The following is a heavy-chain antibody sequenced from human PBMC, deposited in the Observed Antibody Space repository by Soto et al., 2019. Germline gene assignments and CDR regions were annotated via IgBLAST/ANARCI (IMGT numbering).Heavy chain of an antibody. V-gene: IGHV4-59*08. Sequence: QVQLQESGPGLVKPSETLSLTCTVSGGSISSYYWSWIRQPPGKGLEWIGYIYYSGSTNYNPSLKSRVTISVDTSKNQFSLKLSSVTAADTAVYYCARRVNSYYYGMDVWGQGTTVTVSS. CDR2: IYYSGST. CDR3: ARRVNSYYYGMDV. J-gene: IGHJ6*02. CDR1: GGSISSYY.